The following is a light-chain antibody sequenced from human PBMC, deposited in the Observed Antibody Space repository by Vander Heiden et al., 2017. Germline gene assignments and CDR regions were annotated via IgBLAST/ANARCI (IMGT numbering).Light chain of an antibody. Sequence: QSVLAQPPSASGTPGQRVTISCSGSSSNIGGNYVYWYQQLPGTAPKLLIYRNNQRPSGVPDRFSGSKSGTSASLAISGLRAEDEADYYCAAWDDSLSGPEFGGGTKLTVL. CDR1: SSNIGGNY. J-gene: IGLJ2*01. CDR3: AAWDDSLSGPE. V-gene: IGLV1-47*01. CDR2: RNN.